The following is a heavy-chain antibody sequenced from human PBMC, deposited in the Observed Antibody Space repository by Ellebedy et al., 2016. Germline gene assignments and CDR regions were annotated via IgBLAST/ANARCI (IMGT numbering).Heavy chain of an antibody. Sequence: GESLKISXAASGFTFSSYWMHWVRQAPGKGLVWVSRINSDGSSTSYADSVKGRFTISRDNAKNTLYLQMNSLRAEDTAVYYCASAYSSSWISWGLHFDYWGQGTLVTVSS. CDR3: ASAYSSSWISWGLHFDY. J-gene: IGHJ4*02. D-gene: IGHD6-13*01. V-gene: IGHV3-74*01. CDR1: GFTFSSYW. CDR2: INSDGSST.